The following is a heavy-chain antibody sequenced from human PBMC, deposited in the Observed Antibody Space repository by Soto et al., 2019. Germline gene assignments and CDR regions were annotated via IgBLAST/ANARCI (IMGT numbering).Heavy chain of an antibody. Sequence: PGGSLRLSCAASGFTFSSYAMSWVRQAPGKGLEWVSAISGSGGSTYYADSVKGRFTISRDNSKNTLYLQMNSLRAEDTAVYYCTPDTPLEVSTAYYYYGMDVWGQGTTVTVSS. J-gene: IGHJ6*02. V-gene: IGHV3-23*01. CDR2: ISGSGGST. CDR1: GFTFSSYA. CDR3: TPDTPLEVSTAYYYYGMDV. D-gene: IGHD3-3*01.